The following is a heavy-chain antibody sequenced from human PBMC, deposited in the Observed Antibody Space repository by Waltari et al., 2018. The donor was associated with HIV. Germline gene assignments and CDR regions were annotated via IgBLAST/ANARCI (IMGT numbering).Heavy chain of an antibody. CDR2: VSYDGSNK. D-gene: IGHD3-22*01. J-gene: IGHJ6*02. CDR3: ARDLMEVWDTMIVVVKPYYGMDV. V-gene: IGHV3-30-3*01. CDR1: GFTFSSYA. Sequence: QVQLVESGGCVVQPGRSLRLPCAASGFTFSSYAMHLVRTAPGTGLEWVAVVSYDGSNKHYADSAKGRFTISRDNSKNTLYLQMNSLRAEDTAVYYCARDLMEVWDTMIVVVKPYYGMDVWGQGTTVTVSS.